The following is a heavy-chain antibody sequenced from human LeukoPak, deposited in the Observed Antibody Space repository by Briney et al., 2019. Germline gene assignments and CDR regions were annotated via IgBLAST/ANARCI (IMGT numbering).Heavy chain of an antibody. CDR3: ARIKNGVPNP. CDR2: IRRDGTQE. Sequence: GGSLRLSCAASGFTLSSYWMTWVRQAPGKGLEWVANIRRDGTQEHYVDSVEGRFTISRDNAKNFLFLQMNSLRAEDTAVYYCARIKNGVPNPWGRGTLVTVSS. CDR1: GFTLSSYW. J-gene: IGHJ4*02. V-gene: IGHV3-7*01. D-gene: IGHD3-10*01.